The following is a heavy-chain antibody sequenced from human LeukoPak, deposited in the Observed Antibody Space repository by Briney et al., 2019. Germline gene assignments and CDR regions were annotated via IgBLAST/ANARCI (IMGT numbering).Heavy chain of an antibody. J-gene: IGHJ4*02. V-gene: IGHV3-7*03. CDR2: IKQDGSEK. Sequence: GGSLRLSCAASGFTFSSYWMSWVRQAPGKGLDWVANIKQDGSEKYYVDSVKGRFTISRDNSKNTLYLQMNSLRAEDTAVYYCAKDPSRLPYFDYWGQGTLVTVSS. CDR3: AKDPSRLPYFDY. CDR1: GFTFSSYW.